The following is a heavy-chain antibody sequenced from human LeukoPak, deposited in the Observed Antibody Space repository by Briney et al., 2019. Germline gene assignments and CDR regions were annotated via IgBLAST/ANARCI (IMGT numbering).Heavy chain of an antibody. Sequence: NPSETLSLTCTVSGYSISSGYYWGWIRQPPGKGLEGIGSIYHSGSTSYNPSPKSRVTISVDTSKNQFSLKLSSVTAADTAVYYCARNDYYSNYYYYMDVWGKGTTVTVSS. CDR1: GYSISSGYY. V-gene: IGHV4-38-2*02. D-gene: IGHD3-22*01. CDR3: ARNDYYSNYYYYMDV. J-gene: IGHJ6*03. CDR2: IYHSGST.